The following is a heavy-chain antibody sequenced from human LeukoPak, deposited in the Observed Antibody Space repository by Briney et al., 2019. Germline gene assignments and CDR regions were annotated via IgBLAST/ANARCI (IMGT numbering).Heavy chain of an antibody. D-gene: IGHD6-19*01. V-gene: IGHV4-61*08. CDR3: ARETVAGTWNWFDP. CDR1: GNSISSGDNY. J-gene: IGHJ5*02. CDR2: IYYSGST. Sequence: SETLSLTCTVSGNSISSGDNYWSWIRQPPGKGLEWIGYIYYSGSTNYNPSLKSRVTISVDTSKNQFSLKLSSVTAADTAVYYCARETVAGTWNWFDPWGQGTLVTVSS.